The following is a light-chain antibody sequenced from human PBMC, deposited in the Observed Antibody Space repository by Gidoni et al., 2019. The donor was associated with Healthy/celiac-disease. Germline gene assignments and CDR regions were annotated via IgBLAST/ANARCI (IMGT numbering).Light chain of an antibody. CDR3: QQYGSSPLT. CDR1: QSVSRSY. CDR2: GAS. V-gene: IGKV3-20*01. Sequence: EIVLTQSPGTLSLSPGERATLSCRASQSVSRSYLAWYQQKPGQAPRLLIYGASSGRGSGTDFTLTISRLEPEDFAVYYCQQYGSSPLTFGGXTKVEIK. J-gene: IGKJ4*01.